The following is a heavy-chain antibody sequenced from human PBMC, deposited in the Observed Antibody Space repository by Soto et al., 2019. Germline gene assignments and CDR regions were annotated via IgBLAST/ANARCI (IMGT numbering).Heavy chain of an antibody. CDR1: GGSISSGGYY. V-gene: IGHV4-31*03. CDR2: IYYSGST. J-gene: IGHJ6*02. CDR3: ARQGKHYDILTGYRHYYGMDV. D-gene: IGHD3-9*01. Sequence: SETLSLTCTVSGGSISSGGYYWSWIRQHPGKGLEWIGYIYYSGSTYYNPSLKSRVTISVDTSKNQFSLKLSSVTAADTAVYYCARQGKHYDILTGYRHYYGMDVWGQGTTVTVSS.